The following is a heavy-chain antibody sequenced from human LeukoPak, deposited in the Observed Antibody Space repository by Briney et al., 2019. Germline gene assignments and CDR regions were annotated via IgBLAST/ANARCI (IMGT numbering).Heavy chain of an antibody. V-gene: IGHV1-2*06. CDR2: INPTGGST. CDR3: ARAGGRSWFDP. J-gene: IGHJ5*02. Sequence: ASVKVSCKASGYTFTSYYRHWVRQAPGQRLEWMGLINPTGGSTGYAQKFQGRVTMTTDTSMSTAYMELSRLTPDDTAVYYCARAGGRSWFDPWGEGTLVTVSS. CDR1: GYTFTSYY.